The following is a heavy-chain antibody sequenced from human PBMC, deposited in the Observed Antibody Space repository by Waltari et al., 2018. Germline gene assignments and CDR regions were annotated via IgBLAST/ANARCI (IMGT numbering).Heavy chain of an antibody. J-gene: IGHJ4*02. Sequence: EVQLVESGGGLVKPGGSLRLSCGASGFSFSSYSMNWVRQAPGKGLGWVSSISSSTTYIHDADSGKGRFTISRDNAKNSLYLQMNSLRVEDTAVYYCVSGGWGFYFDYWGQGTVVTVSS. V-gene: IGHV3-21*01. CDR3: VSGGWGFYFDY. CDR2: ISSSTTYI. CDR1: GFSFSSYS. D-gene: IGHD7-27*01.